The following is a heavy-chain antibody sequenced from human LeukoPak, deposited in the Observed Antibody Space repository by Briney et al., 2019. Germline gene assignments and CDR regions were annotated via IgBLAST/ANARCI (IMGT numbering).Heavy chain of an antibody. CDR1: GDSMSNYY. Sequence: PSETLSLTCSVSGDSMSNYYWNWIWQPPGKRLEWIGLIFHSGYTTYNPSLQTRVTMSIDTSKNEFSLTLTSVTTADTAVYYCVRGHSILGVEARFDPWGQGALVTVSS. CDR2: IFHSGYT. J-gene: IGHJ5*02. D-gene: IGHD3-3*01. V-gene: IGHV4-59*01. CDR3: VRGHSILGVEARFDP.